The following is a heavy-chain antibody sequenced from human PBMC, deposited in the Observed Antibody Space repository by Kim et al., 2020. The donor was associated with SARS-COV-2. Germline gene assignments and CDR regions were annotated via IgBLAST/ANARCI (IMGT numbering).Heavy chain of an antibody. CDR1: GGSFSGYY. D-gene: IGHD3-10*01. CDR3: ANVLLWFGEVMDV. CDR2: INHSGST. J-gene: IGHJ6*02. V-gene: IGHV4-34*01. Sequence: SETLSLTCAVYGGSFSGYYWSWIRQPPGKGLEWIGEINHSGSTNYNPSLKSRVTISVDTSKNQFSLKLSSVTAADTAVYYCANVLLWFGEVMDVWGQGTTVTVSS.